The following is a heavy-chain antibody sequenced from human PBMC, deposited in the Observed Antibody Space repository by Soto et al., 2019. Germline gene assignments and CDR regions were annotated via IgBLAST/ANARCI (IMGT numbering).Heavy chain of an antibody. J-gene: IGHJ6*02. D-gene: IGHD3-3*01. Sequence: SVQVSCKASGGTFSSYAISWVRQAPGQGLEWMGGIIPIFGTANYAQKFQGRVTITADESTSTAYMELSSLRSEDTAVYYCARDVGRYYDFWSGYFPYYGMDVWGQGTTVTV. CDR3: ARDVGRYYDFWSGYFPYYGMDV. V-gene: IGHV1-69*13. CDR2: IIPIFGTA. CDR1: GGTFSSYA.